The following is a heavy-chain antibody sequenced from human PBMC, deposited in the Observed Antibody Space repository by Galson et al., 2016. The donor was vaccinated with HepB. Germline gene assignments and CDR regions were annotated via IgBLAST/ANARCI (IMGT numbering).Heavy chain of an antibody. D-gene: IGHD4/OR15-4a*01. V-gene: IGHV4-4*02. CDR2: IYQTGTA. J-gene: IGHJ4*02. Sequence: SETLSLTCAVSGDSISNNYWWSWLRQSPGKGLEWLGEIYQTGTANYNPSFTSRATISVDKSKNQISLRLDSVTAADTAVYYCARGTLGTAATMAFDYWGQGTLVSVSS. CDR3: ARGTLGTAATMAFDY. CDR1: GDSISNNYW.